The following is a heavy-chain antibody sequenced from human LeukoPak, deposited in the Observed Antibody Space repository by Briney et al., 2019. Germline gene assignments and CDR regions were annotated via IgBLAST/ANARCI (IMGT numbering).Heavy chain of an antibody. CDR3: ARGQPVAGTKNWFDP. V-gene: IGHV3-33*01. CDR2: IWYDGSNK. CDR1: GFTFSSYG. Sequence: GGSLRLSCAASGFTFSSYGMHWVRQAPGKGLEWVAVIWYDGSNKYYADSVKGRFTISRDNSKNTLYLQMNSLRAEDTAVYYCARGQPVAGTKNWFDPWGQGTLVTVSS. J-gene: IGHJ5*02. D-gene: IGHD6-19*01.